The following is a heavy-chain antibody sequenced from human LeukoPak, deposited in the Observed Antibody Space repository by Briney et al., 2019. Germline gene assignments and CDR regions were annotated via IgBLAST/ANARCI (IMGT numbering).Heavy chain of an antibody. V-gene: IGHV4-59*01. CDR3: ARYYGSGSYDLPYYYYGMDV. CDR1: GGSISSYY. CDR2: IYYSGST. D-gene: IGHD3-10*01. J-gene: IGHJ6*02. Sequence: PSETLSLTCTVSGGSISSYYWSWLRQPPGKGLESLAYIYYSGSTNYNPSLKSRVTISVDTSKNQFSLKLSSVTAADTAVYYCARYYGSGSYDLPYYYYGMDVWGQGTTVTVSS.